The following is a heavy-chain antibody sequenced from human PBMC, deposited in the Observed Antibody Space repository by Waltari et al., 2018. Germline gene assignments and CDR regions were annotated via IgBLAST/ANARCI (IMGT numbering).Heavy chain of an antibody. CDR1: GGSISSSSYY. Sequence: QLQLQESGPGLVKPSETLSLTCTVSGGSISSSSYYWGWIRQPPGKGLEWIGGIYYSGSTYYNPSLKSRVTISVDTSKNQFSLKLSSVTAADTAVYYCARGIAAAGSDDAFDIWGQGTMVTVSS. D-gene: IGHD6-13*01. CDR2: IYYSGST. CDR3: ARGIAAAGSDDAFDI. V-gene: IGHV4-39*01. J-gene: IGHJ3*02.